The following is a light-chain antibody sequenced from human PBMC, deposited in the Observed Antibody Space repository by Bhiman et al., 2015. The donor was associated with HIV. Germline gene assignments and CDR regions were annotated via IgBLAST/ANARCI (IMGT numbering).Light chain of an antibody. CDR2: EVN. CDR1: YSDIGFFPY. CDR3: QVWDSSSDHPL. Sequence: QSALTQPPSASGSLGQSVTISCAGTYSDIGFFPYVSWYQQHPGKVPKVLIFEVNKRPSGIPERFSGSNSGNTATLTISRVEAGDEADYYCQVWDSSSDHPLFGGGAKLTVL. V-gene: IGLV2-8*01. J-gene: IGLJ3*02.